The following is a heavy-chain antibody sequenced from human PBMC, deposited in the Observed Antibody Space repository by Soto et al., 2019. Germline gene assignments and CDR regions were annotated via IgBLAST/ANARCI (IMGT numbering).Heavy chain of an antibody. J-gene: IGHJ6*02. D-gene: IGHD2-15*01. CDR2: IWYDGSNK. CDR1: GFTFSSYG. V-gene: IGHV3-30*02. Sequence: GGSLRLSCAASGFTFSSYGMHWVRQAPGKGLEWVAVIWYDGSNKYYADSVKGRFTISRDNSKNTLYLQMNSLRAEDTAVYYCAKDQGTGYCSGGSCYSMGGMDVWGQGTTVTVSS. CDR3: AKDQGTGYCSGGSCYSMGGMDV.